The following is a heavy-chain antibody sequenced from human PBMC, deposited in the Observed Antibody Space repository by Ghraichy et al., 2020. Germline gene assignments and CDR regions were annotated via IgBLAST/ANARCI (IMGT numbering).Heavy chain of an antibody. V-gene: IGHV3-48*01. CDR1: GFTFSSYS. Sequence: GGSLRLSCAASGFTFSSYSMNWVRQAPGKGLEWVSYISSSSSTIYYADSMKGRFTISRDNAKNSLYLQMNSLRAEDTAVYYCARDLAYCGGDCYSDYWGQGTLVTVSS. D-gene: IGHD2-21*02. CDR3: ARDLAYCGGDCYSDY. J-gene: IGHJ4*02. CDR2: ISSSSSTI.